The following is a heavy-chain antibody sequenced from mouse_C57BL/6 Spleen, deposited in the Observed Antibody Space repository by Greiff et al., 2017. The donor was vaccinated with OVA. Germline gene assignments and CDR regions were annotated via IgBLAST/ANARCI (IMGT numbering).Heavy chain of an antibody. V-gene: IGHV1-42*01. Sequence: VQLQQSGPELVKPGASVKISCKASGYSFTGYYMNWVKQSPEQSLEWIGEINPSTGGTPYNQKFKAKATLTVDKSSSTAYMQLKILTSEDSAVYYCARGGLRGENYAMDYWGQGTSVTVSS. CDR1: GYSFTGYY. CDR2: INPSTGGT. CDR3: ARGGLRGENYAMDY. J-gene: IGHJ4*01. D-gene: IGHD2-4*01.